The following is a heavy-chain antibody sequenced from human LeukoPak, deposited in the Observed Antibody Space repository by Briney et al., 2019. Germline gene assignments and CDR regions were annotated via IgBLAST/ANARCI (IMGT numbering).Heavy chain of an antibody. CDR3: ARDHHRRLYDSQARDTFDI. V-gene: IGHV3-48*01. Sequence: GGSLRLSCAASGFTFSSYSLNWVRQAPGKGLEWVSYISSSSSTMYYADPVKGRFSISRVNAKKSLYLQMNSLRAEDTAVYYCARDHHRRLYDSQARDTFDIWGQGTMVTVSS. J-gene: IGHJ3*02. D-gene: IGHD3-22*01. CDR2: ISSSSSTM. CDR1: GFTFSSYS.